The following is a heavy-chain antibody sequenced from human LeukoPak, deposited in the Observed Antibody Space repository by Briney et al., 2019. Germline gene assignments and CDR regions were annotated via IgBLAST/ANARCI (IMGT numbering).Heavy chain of an antibody. J-gene: IGHJ6*03. V-gene: IGHV3-48*01. CDR2: ISSSSSTI. D-gene: IGHD3-22*01. CDR1: GFTFSYYS. CDR3: ARNYYDRAAAWEDFYYYYMDV. Sequence: PGGSLRLSCAASGFTFSYYSLNWVRQAPGKGLEWVSYISSSSSTIYYADSVKGRFTISRDNAKNSLYLQMNSLRAEDTAVYYCARNYYDRAAAWEDFYYYYMDVWGKGTTVTVSS.